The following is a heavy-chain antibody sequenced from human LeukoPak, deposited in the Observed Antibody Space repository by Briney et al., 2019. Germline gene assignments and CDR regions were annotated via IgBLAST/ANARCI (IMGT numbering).Heavy chain of an antibody. Sequence: ASVKVSCKTSGYTFSEYYIYWVRQAPGQGLEWMGWIDPSTGGTNYAQNFQGRVTMTRDTSTTKVYMELSSLKSDDTAVYHCARGNNYGSGSLFYGWGQGTLVTVSS. J-gene: IGHJ4*02. V-gene: IGHV1-2*02. CDR2: IDPSTGGT. CDR3: ARGNNYGSGSLFYG. D-gene: IGHD3-10*01. CDR1: GYTFSEYY.